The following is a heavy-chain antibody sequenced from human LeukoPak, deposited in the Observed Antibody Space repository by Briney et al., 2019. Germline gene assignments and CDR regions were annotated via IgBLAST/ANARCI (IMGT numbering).Heavy chain of an antibody. Sequence: GASVKVSCKASGYTFTSYGIRGVRQAPGQGLEWMGWISAYNGNTNYAQKLQGRVTMTTDTSTSTAYMELRSLRSDDTAVYYCAREFYYDSSGYNWYFDLWGRGTLVTVSS. CDR3: AREFYYDSSGYNWYFDL. CDR1: GYTFTSYG. D-gene: IGHD3-22*01. CDR2: ISAYNGNT. V-gene: IGHV1-18*01. J-gene: IGHJ2*01.